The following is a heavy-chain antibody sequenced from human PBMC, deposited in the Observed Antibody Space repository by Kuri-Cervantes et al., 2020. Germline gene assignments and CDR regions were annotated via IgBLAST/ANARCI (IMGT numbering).Heavy chain of an antibody. CDR2: MNPNSGNT. D-gene: IGHD6-13*01. CDR1: GYTFTSYD. CDR3: ARGDSSSWYANDY. J-gene: IGHJ4*02. Sequence: ASVKVSCKASGYTFTSYDINWVRQATGQGLEWMGWMNPNSGNTGYAQKFQGRVTMARNTSISTAYMEPSSLRSEDTAVYYCARGDSSSWYANDYWGQGTLVTVSS. V-gene: IGHV1-8*01.